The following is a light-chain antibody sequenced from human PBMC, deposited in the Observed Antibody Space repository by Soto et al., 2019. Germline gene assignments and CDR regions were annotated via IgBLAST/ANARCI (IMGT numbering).Light chain of an antibody. Sequence: QSVLTQPASVSGSPGQSITISCTGTSSDVGSYNLVSWYQHHPGKAPKLLIFEASKRPSGISNRFSGSKSDNTASLAISGLQAEDEAYYYWGSYASFRLSVFGALPKATVL. V-gene: IGLV2-23*02. J-gene: IGLJ1*01. CDR3: GSYASFRLSV. CDR1: SSDVGSYNL. CDR2: EAS.